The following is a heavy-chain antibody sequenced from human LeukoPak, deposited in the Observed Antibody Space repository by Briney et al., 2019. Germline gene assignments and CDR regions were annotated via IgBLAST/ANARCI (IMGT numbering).Heavy chain of an antibody. Sequence: GASLRLSCASSGSTISYYSMSGLRPAPEKVLEWVSLITSSGRYIYYADSVKGRFTICRDNSQNSLYLQMDRLTADDTAGYYCTRKGSQWDFLVDYWGQGTRVAVSP. CDR2: ITSSGRYI. CDR3: TRKGSQWDFLVDY. J-gene: IGHJ4*02. V-gene: IGHV3-21*01. CDR1: GSTISYYS. D-gene: IGHD2/OR15-2a*01.